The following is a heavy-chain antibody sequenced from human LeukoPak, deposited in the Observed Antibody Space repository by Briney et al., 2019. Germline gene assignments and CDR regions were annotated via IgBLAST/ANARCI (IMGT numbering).Heavy chain of an antibody. D-gene: IGHD5-24*01. CDR2: ISGSVSTI. V-gene: IGHV3-48*03. CDR3: VREGGHGYNFDY. CDR1: GFTFISYE. J-gene: IGHJ4*02. Sequence: GGSLRLSCAASGFTFISYEMHWVRRAPGKGLQWISYISGSVSTIFYADSVKGRFTISRDNAKNSLYLQMNSLRAEDTAVYYCVREGGHGYNFDYWGQGTLVTVSS.